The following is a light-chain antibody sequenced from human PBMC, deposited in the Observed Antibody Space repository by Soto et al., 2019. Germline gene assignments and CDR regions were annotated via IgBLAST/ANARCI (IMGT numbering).Light chain of an antibody. V-gene: IGKV2-28*01. J-gene: IGKJ5*01. Sequence: EIVMTQSPLTVPVTPWDPASISCRSSQSLLYNNTYNYLDWYVQKPGQSPQLLIYFGSNRAPGVPDRFSGSGSGTDFTLKINRVEAEDVGTYYCMQALQSLTFGQGTRLEIK. CDR3: MQALQSLT. CDR1: QSLLYNNTYNY. CDR2: FGS.